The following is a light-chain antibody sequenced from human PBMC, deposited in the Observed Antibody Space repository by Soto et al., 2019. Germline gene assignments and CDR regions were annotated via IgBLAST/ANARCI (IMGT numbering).Light chain of an antibody. Sequence: QSALTQPPSASGSLGQSVTISCTGTSSDVGAYNYVSWYQQHPGKAPKLMIYEVRNRPSGVSDRFSGSKSGKTASLTIFGLQAEDEADYYCSSYTTSTTQVFGGGTKLTVL. CDR1: SSDVGAYNY. V-gene: IGLV2-14*01. CDR3: SSYTTSTTQV. CDR2: EVR. J-gene: IGLJ2*01.